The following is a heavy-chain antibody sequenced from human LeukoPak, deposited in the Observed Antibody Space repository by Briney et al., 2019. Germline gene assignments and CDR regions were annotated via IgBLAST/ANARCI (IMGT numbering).Heavy chain of an antibody. CDR3: AREYCSGGSCYFDY. CDR1: GGSISSYY. CDR2: IYYSGST. V-gene: IGHV4-59*01. D-gene: IGHD2-15*01. Sequence: SETLSLTCTVSGGSISSYYWSWIRQPPGKGLEWIGYIYYSGSTNYNPSLKSRVTISVDTSKNQFSLKLSSVTAADTAVHYCAREYCSGGSCYFDYWGQGTLVTVSS. J-gene: IGHJ4*02.